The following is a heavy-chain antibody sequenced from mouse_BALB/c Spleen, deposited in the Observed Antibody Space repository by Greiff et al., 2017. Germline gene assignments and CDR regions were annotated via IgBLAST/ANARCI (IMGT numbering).Heavy chain of an antibody. D-gene: IGHD1-1*01. J-gene: IGHJ4*01. CDR1: GDSITSGY. CDR2: ISYSGST. V-gene: IGHV3-8*02. CDR3: ARFITTVVDAMDY. Sequence: EVKVVESGPSLVKPSQTLSLTCSVTGDSITSGYWNWIRKFPGNKLEYMGYISYSGSTYYNPSLKSRISITRDTSKNQYYLQLNSVTTEDTATYYCARFITTVVDAMDYWGQGTSVTVAS.